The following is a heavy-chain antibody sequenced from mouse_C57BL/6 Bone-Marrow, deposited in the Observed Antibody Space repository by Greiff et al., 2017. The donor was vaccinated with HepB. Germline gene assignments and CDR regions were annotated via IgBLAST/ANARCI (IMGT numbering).Heavy chain of an antibody. V-gene: IGHV5-17*01. J-gene: IGHJ4*01. CDR3: ARRLWLRRDAMDY. CDR1: GFTFSDYG. CDR2: ISSGSSTI. Sequence: DVKLVESGGGLVKPGGSLKLSCAASGFTFSDYGMHWVRQAPEKGLEWVAYISSGSSTIYYADTVKGRFTISRDNAKNTLFLQMTSLRSEDTAMYYCARRLWLRRDAMDYWGQGTSVTVSS. D-gene: IGHD2-2*01.